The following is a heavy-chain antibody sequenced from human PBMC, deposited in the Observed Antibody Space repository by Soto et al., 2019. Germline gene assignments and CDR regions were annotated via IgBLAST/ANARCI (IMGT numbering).Heavy chain of an antibody. CDR2: IIPILGIA. D-gene: IGHD4-17*01. CDR3: ARDATKREAGLRTPLRY. Sequence: QVQLVQSGAEVKKPGSSVKVSCKASGGTFSSYTISWVRQAPGQGLEWMGRIIPILGIANYAQKFQGRVTLAADNYTSTDYMELSRLGSEDTAVYYCARDATKREAGLRTPLRYWGQGTLVTLSS. CDR1: GGTFSSYT. V-gene: IGHV1-69*08. J-gene: IGHJ4*02.